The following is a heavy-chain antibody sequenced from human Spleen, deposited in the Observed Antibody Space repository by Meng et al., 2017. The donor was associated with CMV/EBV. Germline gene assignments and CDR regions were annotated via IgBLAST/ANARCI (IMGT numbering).Heavy chain of an antibody. CDR1: GYNLTSHG. J-gene: IGHJ4*02. Sequence: VSCRASGYNLTSHGSPWVRQAPGHGLEWMGWISPSIGSTNYAQKLEDRVTMTTDRSTTTAYLELRSLRYDDTAVYFCARGTGIFDYWGQGTLVTVSS. CDR3: ARGTGIFDY. V-gene: IGHV1-18*04. CDR2: ISPSIGST. D-gene: IGHD7-27*01.